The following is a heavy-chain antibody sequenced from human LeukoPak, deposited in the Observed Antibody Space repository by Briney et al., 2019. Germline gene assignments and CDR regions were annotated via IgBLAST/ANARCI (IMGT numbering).Heavy chain of an antibody. CDR2: ISGSGGST. D-gene: IGHD1-26*01. V-gene: IGHV3-23*01. CDR3: AKKWGVGTTTLDYFDY. J-gene: IGHJ4*02. Sequence: GGSLRLSCAASGFSFSNYAMSWVRQAPGKGLEWVSGISGSGGSTYYADSVKGRFTISRDNSKNTLYLQMNSLTDEDTAVYYCAKKWGVGTTTLDYFDYWGQGTLVTVSS. CDR1: GFSFSNYA.